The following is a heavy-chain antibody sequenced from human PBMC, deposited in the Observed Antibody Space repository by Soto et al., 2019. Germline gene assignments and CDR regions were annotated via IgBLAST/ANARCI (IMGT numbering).Heavy chain of an antibody. CDR3: ARSSGGNFGIIIEGSNWFDP. Sequence: AASVKVSCKAPGGTFTSYYLNWVRQAPGQGLEWMGVINPHGGSTKYAQKFQGRITMTRDTSRSTVYMELSSLRSDDTAIYYCARSSGGNFGIIIEGSNWFDPWGQGTLVTVSS. D-gene: IGHD3-3*01. V-gene: IGHV1-46*01. J-gene: IGHJ5*02. CDR1: GGTFTSYY. CDR2: INPHGGST.